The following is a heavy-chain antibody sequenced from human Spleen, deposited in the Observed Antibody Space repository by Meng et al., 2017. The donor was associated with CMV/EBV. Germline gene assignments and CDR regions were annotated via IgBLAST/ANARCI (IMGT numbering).Heavy chain of an antibody. V-gene: IGHV4-4*02. CDR2: IHHSGST. CDR3: ARIERRRILKYCGSDCSTTDY. Sequence: QVQLQESGPGLVKPSGTLSLTCAVSGGSISSSNLWTWVRQVPGKGLEWIWEIHHSGSTNYNPSLKSRVTISVDKFKNQFSLKLGSVTAADTAVYYCARIERRRILKYCGSDCSTTDYWGQGTLVTVSS. D-gene: IGHD2-21*02. J-gene: IGHJ4*02. CDR1: GGSISSSNL.